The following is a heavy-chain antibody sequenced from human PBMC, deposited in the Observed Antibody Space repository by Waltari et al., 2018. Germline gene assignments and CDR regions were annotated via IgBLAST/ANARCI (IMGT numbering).Heavy chain of an antibody. V-gene: IGHV4-34*01. CDR1: GGSFSGYY. CDR3: VLMVRGVPDFDY. J-gene: IGHJ4*02. CDR2: INHSGST. D-gene: IGHD3-10*01. Sequence: QVQLQQWGAGLLKPSETLSLTCAVYGGSFSGYYWSGTRQPPGKGLEWIGEINHSGSTNYNPSLKSRVTISVDTSKNQFSLKLSSVTAADTAVYYCVLMVRGVPDFDYWGQGTLVTVSS.